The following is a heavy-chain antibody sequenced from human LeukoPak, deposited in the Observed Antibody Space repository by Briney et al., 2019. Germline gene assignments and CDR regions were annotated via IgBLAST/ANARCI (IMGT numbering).Heavy chain of an antibody. CDR3: ARGASVSYSGYDWPPNNLFDY. V-gene: IGHV1-69*05. CDR2: IIPIFGTA. CDR1: GGTFSSYA. J-gene: IGHJ4*02. D-gene: IGHD5-12*01. Sequence: GASVKVSCKASGGTFSSYAISWVRQAPGQGFEWMGGIIPIFGTANYAQKFQGRVTITTDESTSTAYMELSSLRSEDTAVYYCARGASVSYSGYDWPPNNLFDYWGQGTLVTVSS.